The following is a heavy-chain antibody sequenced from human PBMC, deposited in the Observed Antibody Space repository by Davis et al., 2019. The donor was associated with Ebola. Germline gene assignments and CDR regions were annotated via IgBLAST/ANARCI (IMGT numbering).Heavy chain of an antibody. CDR2: ISSNGGST. D-gene: IGHD3-10*01. CDR1: GFTFSSYA. Sequence: GESLKISCSASGFTFSSYAMHWVRQAAGKGLEYVSAISSNGGSTYYADSVKGRFTISRDNSKNTLYLQMSSLRAEDTAVYYCVKDATLLWFGWFDPWGQGTLVTVSS. J-gene: IGHJ5*02. CDR3: VKDATLLWFGWFDP. V-gene: IGHV3-64D*08.